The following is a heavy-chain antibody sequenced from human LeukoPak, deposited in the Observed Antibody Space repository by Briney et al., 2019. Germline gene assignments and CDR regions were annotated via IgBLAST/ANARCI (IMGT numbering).Heavy chain of an antibody. CDR1: GFTVITND. CDR3: ARGVEPLAANTLAY. D-gene: IGHD1-14*01. J-gene: IGHJ4*02. CDR2: LYSDGST. Sequence: PGGSLRLSCAASGFTVITNDMTWLRQAPGKGREWGSGLYSDGSTKYADSVQGRFTISRDNSKNTLYLEMNSLSPDDTAVYYCARGVEPLAANTLAYWGQGTLVTVSS. V-gene: IGHV3-53*01.